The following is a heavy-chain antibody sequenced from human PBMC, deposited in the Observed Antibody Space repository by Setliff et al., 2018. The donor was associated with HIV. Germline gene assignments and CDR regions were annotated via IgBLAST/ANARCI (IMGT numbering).Heavy chain of an antibody. CDR3: ARGRYSGSYFLLDS. CDR1: GYTFTGYY. J-gene: IGHJ5*01. D-gene: IGHD1-26*01. V-gene: IGHV1-2*02. Sequence: ASVKVSCKASGYTFTGYYMNWVRQAPGQGLEWMGWINPNSGGTNYAQMFQGRVTMTRDTSITTAYMEVSRLTSDDTAVYYCARGRYSGSYFLLDSWGQGTQVTVSS. CDR2: INPNSGGT.